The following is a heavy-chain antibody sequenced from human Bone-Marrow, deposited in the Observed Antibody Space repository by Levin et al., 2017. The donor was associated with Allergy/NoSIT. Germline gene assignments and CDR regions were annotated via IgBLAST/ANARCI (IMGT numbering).Heavy chain of an antibody. CDR2: ISSSSSYI. CDR3: ARSLVRMDIVATGAFDI. J-gene: IGHJ3*02. V-gene: IGHV3-21*01. Sequence: GGFLRLSCAASGFTFSTYSINWVRQAPGKGLEWVSCISSSSSYIYYADSVKGRFTISRDNAKNSLYLQMNSLRAEDTAVYYCARSLVRMDIVATGAFDIWGQGTMVTV. D-gene: IGHD5-12*01. CDR1: GFTFSTYS.